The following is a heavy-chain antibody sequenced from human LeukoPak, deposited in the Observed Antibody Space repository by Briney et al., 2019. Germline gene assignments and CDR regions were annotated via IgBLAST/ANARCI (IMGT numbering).Heavy chain of an antibody. V-gene: IGHV3-9*01. J-gene: IGHJ4*02. Sequence: SLRLSCAASGFTFDDYAMHWVRQVPGKGLEWVSGISWNSGSIGYADSVKGRFTISRDNAKNSLYLQMNSLRAEDTALYYCAKSSSSQKYYFDYWGQGTLVTVSS. CDR2: ISWNSGSI. D-gene: IGHD6-13*01. CDR3: AKSSSSQKYYFDY. CDR1: GFTFDDYA.